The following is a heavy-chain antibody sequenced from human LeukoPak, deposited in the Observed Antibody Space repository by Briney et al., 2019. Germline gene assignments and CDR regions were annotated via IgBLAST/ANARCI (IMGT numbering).Heavy chain of an antibody. V-gene: IGHV3-33*01. Sequence: GGSLRLSCAASGFTFSSYGMHWVRQAPGKGLEWVAVIWYDGSNKYYADSVKGRFTISRDNAKNSLYLQMNSLRAEDTAVYYCARATGYSSSWELDYWGQGTLVTVSS. CDR1: GFTFSSYG. CDR2: IWYDGSNK. D-gene: IGHD6-13*01. CDR3: ARATGYSSSWELDY. J-gene: IGHJ4*02.